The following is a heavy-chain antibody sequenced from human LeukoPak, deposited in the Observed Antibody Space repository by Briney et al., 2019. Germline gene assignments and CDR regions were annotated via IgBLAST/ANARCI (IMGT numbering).Heavy chain of an antibody. CDR3: ARAYYYDSSGFVDI. J-gene: IGHJ3*02. CDR2: ISAYNGNT. V-gene: IGHV1-18*01. D-gene: IGHD3-22*01. CDR1: GYTFTSYG. Sequence: HWASVKVSCKASGYTFTSYGISWVRQAPGQGLEWMGWISAYNGNTNYAQKLQGRVTMTTDTSTSTAYMELRSLRSDDTAVYYCARAYYYDSSGFVDIWGQGTMVTVSS.